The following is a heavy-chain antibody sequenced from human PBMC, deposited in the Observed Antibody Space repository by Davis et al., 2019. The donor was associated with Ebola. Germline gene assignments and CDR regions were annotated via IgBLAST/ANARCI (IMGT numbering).Heavy chain of an antibody. CDR2: ISSSSSYI. D-gene: IGHD3-22*01. V-gene: IGHV3-21*01. J-gene: IGHJ6*03. Sequence: PGGSLRLSCAASGFTFSSYSMNWVRQAPGKGLEWVSSISSSSSYIYYADSVKGRFTISRDNAKNSLYLQMNSLRAEDTAVYYCAREGTITTGYYYMDVWGKGTTVTVSS. CDR1: GFTFSSYS. CDR3: AREGTITTGYYYMDV.